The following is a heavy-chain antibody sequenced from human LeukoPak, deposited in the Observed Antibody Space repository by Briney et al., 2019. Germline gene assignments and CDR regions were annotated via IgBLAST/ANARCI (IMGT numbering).Heavy chain of an antibody. CDR3: ARGGIQVSGIDEFDY. J-gene: IGHJ4*02. Sequence: PGGSLRLSCAASGFTFIDYDRHWVRQVLGKGLEWVWAIGIRGDTHYSGSVKGRFTISRENAESSLYLQMNSLRAEDTAVYYCARGGIQVSGIDEFDYWGQGTLVTVSS. CDR1: GFTFIDYD. CDR2: IGIRGDT. V-gene: IGHV3-13*01. D-gene: IGHD6-19*01.